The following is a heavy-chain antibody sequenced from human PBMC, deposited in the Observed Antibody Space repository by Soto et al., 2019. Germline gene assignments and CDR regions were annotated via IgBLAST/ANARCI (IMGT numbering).Heavy chain of an antibody. CDR2: ISYNGANT. CDR3: ARYIRGPTVFYFDF. Sequence: PGGSLRLSCAASGFTFRSYAMTWVRQAPGQGLEWVSVISYNGANTYNADSVKGRFTISRDNSKGTVNLQMNTLRVEDTAVYYCARYIRGPTVFYFDFWGPGVLVTVSS. CDR1: GFTFRSYA. D-gene: IGHD1-1*01. J-gene: IGHJ4*02. V-gene: IGHV3-23*01.